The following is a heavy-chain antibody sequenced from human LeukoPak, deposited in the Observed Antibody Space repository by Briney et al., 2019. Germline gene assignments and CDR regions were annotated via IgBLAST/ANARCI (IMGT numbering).Heavy chain of an antibody. Sequence: GGSLRLSCAASGFTFNNAWMSWVRQAPGMGLEWVGRIKSKTDGGTTDYAAPVKGRFTISRDNAKNSLYLQMNSLRAEDTAVYYCARVYDFWSGYYQFDYWGQGTLVTVSS. J-gene: IGHJ4*02. D-gene: IGHD3/OR15-3a*01. CDR3: ARVYDFWSGYYQFDY. CDR2: IKSKTDGGTT. V-gene: IGHV3-15*01. CDR1: GFTFNNAW.